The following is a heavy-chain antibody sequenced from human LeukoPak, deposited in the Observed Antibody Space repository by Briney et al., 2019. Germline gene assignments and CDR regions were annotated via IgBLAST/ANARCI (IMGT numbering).Heavy chain of an antibody. CDR1: GYSVSSSYY. Sequence: PSETLSLTCTVSGYSVSSSYYWGWIRQPPGKGLEWIGSIYHSGSTYYNPSLKSRVTISVDTSKNQFSLKLSSVTAADTAVYYCARERTSCYVYWGQGTLVTVSS. J-gene: IGHJ4*02. V-gene: IGHV4-38-2*02. CDR2: IYHSGST. D-gene: IGHD2-2*01. CDR3: ARERTSCYVY.